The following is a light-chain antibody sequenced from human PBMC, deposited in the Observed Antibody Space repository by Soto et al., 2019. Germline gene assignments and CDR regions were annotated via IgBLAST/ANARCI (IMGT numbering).Light chain of an antibody. Sequence: DIQMTQSPSSLSASVGDRVTITCRASQIISSYLNWYQQKPGKAPKLLIYAASSLQSGVPSRFSGSGSGTDFTLTISSLQPGDFATYYCQQSYSTLYTFGQGTKLEIK. CDR2: AAS. CDR1: QIISSY. V-gene: IGKV1-39*01. J-gene: IGKJ2*01. CDR3: QQSYSTLYT.